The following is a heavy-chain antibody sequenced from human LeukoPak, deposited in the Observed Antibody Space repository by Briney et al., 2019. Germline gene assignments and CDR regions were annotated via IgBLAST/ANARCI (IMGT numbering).Heavy chain of an antibody. Sequence: SETLSLTCAVYGGSFSGYYWSWIRRPPGKGLEWIGEINHSGSTNYNPSLKSRVTISVDTSKNQLSLKLTSATAADTSVYYCARHSGLRSPFDPWGQGTLVTVSS. V-gene: IGHV4-34*01. D-gene: IGHD3-3*01. J-gene: IGHJ5*02. CDR1: GGSFSGYY. CDR2: INHSGST. CDR3: ARHSGLRSPFDP.